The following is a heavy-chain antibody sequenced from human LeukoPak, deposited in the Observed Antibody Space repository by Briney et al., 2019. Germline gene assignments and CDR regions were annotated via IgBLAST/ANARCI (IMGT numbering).Heavy chain of an antibody. V-gene: IGHV3-21*01. CDR3: ARADCSSSTCYLRRSWFDP. CDR2: ISTSGRYK. CDR1: GFTLSNYD. D-gene: IGHD2-2*01. J-gene: IGHJ5*02. Sequence: GESLTLSCAAYGFTLSNYDMNWVRQPPGKGLEWVSSISTSGRYKYNQDLKRGRSTTSKADAKNSLYLEMNSLRAEDTAVYYCARADCSSSTCYLRRSWFDPWGQGTLVTVSS.